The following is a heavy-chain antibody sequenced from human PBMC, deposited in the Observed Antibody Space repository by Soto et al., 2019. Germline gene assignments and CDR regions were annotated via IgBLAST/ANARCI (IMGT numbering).Heavy chain of an antibody. J-gene: IGHJ4*02. V-gene: IGHV3-74*02. CDR1: GFTFSSYW. D-gene: IGHD2-21*01. CDR2: MNMDGNRI. CDR3: VGGDGDRYDGPGYLGGY. Sequence: EVQLVESGGGLVQPGGSLRLSCAASGFTFSSYWMHWVRQAPGKGLEWVSRMNMDGNRISYVDSVKGRCTITRDNAKNTFYTEIKSERVVCTAVNYCVGGDGDRYDGPGYLGGYWGQGSLVTVSS.